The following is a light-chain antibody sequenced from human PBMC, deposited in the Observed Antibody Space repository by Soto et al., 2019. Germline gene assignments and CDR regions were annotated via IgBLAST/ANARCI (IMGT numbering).Light chain of an antibody. CDR1: QGIRHE. J-gene: IGKJ1*01. V-gene: IGKV1-17*01. CDR2: TAS. CDR3: LQNNSYPVT. Sequence: DIQMTQSPSSLSASVGDRVTITCRASQGIRHELGWYQQKPGKAPKRLSYTASSLQSGVPPRFSGSGSGTEFPLTISSLQPEHFATYYCLQNNSYPVTFGQGTKVDIK.